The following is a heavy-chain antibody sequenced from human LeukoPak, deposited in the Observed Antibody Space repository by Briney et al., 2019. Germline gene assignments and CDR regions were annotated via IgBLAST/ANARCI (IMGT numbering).Heavy chain of an antibody. CDR3: ARVAYITIFGVVIIKEGLDY. Sequence: PSETLSLTCAVYGGSFSGYYWSWIRQPPGKGLEWIGEINHSGSTNYNPSLKSRVTISVDTSKNQFSQKLSSVTAADTAVYYCARVAYITIFGVVIIKEGLDYWGQGTLVTVSS. CDR2: INHSGST. CDR1: GGSFSGYY. V-gene: IGHV4-34*01. J-gene: IGHJ4*02. D-gene: IGHD3-3*01.